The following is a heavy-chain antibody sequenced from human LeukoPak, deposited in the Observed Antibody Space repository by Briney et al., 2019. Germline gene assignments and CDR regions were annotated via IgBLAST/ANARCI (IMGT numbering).Heavy chain of an antibody. V-gene: IGHV4-59*01. CDR1: GDSSTNYF. CDR2: IYNSGNT. CDR3: ARVSGSGWYYFDH. D-gene: IGHD6-19*01. Sequence: PSETLSLTCTVSGDSSTNYFWSWVRQSPGKGLEWVGYIYNSGNTNYNPSLKSRVTISRDMSRNQFSLKLRSVTAADTAVYYCARVSGSGWYYFDHWGQGTLVTVSS. J-gene: IGHJ4*02.